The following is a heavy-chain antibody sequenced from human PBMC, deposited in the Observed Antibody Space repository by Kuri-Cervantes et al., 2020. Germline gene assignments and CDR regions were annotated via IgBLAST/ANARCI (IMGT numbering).Heavy chain of an antibody. CDR3: AKDSVHSSGWFDCYYGMNV. CDR2: ISYDGSNK. CDR1: GFTFSSYG. D-gene: IGHD6-19*01. V-gene: IGHV3-30*18. Sequence: GESLKISCSASGFTFSSYGMHWVRPAPGKGLEWVAVISYDGSNKYYADSVKGRFTISRDNSKNTLYLQMNSLRAEDTAVYYCAKDSVHSSGWFDCYYGMNVWGQGTTVTVSS. J-gene: IGHJ6*02.